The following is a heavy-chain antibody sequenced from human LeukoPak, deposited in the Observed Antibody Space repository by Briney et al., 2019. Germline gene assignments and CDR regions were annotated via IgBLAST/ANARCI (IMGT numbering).Heavy chain of an antibody. J-gene: IGHJ4*02. CDR1: GFTFDDYA. CDR2: ISWNSGSI. CDR3: ARELYYYDSSGYLRYFDY. V-gene: IGHV3-9*01. Sequence: GRSLRLSCAASGFTFDDYAMHWVRQAPGKGLEWVSGISWNSGSIGYADSVKGRFTISRDNAKNSLYLQMNSLRAEDTAVYYCARELYYYDSSGYLRYFDYWGQGTLVTVSS. D-gene: IGHD3-22*01.